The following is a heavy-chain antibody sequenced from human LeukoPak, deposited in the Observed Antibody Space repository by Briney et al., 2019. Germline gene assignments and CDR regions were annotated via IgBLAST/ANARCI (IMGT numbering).Heavy chain of an antibody. D-gene: IGHD3-22*01. V-gene: IGHV3-30-3*01. CDR2: ISYDGSNK. J-gene: IGHJ4*02. CDR1: GFTFSSYA. CDR3: ARGYYYESSGYSY. Sequence: GGSLRLSCAASGFTFSSYAMHWVRQAPGKGLEWVAVISYDGSNKYYADSVKGRFTISRDNSKNTLYLQMNSLRAEDTAVYYCARGYYYESSGYSYWGQGTLVTVSS.